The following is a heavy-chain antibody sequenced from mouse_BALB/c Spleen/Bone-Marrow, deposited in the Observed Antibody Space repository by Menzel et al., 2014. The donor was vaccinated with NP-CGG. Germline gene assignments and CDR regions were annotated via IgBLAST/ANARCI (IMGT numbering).Heavy chain of an antibody. CDR1: GFTFSSYA. CDR3: ARDSSGYFDY. J-gene: IGHJ2*01. D-gene: IGHD3-1*01. CDR2: ISSGGSYT. V-gene: IGHV5-9-4*01. Sequence: EVQRVESGGGLVKPGGSLKLSCAASGFTFSSYAMSWVRQSPEKRLEWVAEISSGGSYTYYPDTVTGRLTISRDNAKNTLYLEMSSLRSEDTAMYYCARDSSGYFDYWGQGTTLTVSS.